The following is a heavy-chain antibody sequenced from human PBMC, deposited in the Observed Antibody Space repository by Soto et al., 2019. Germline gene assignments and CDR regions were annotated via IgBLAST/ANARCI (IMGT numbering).Heavy chain of an antibody. Sequence: ASVKVSCKASGYTFTSYDSNWVRQATGQGLEWMGWMNPNSGNTGYAQKFQGRVTMTRNTSISTAYMELSSLRSKDTAVYYCARERPDCSSTSCYPWFDPWGQGTLVTVSS. D-gene: IGHD2-2*01. V-gene: IGHV1-8*01. J-gene: IGHJ5*02. CDR3: ARERPDCSSTSCYPWFDP. CDR2: MNPNSGNT. CDR1: GYTFTSYD.